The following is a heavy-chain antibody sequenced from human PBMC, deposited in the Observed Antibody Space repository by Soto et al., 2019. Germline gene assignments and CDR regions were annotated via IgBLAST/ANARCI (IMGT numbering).Heavy chain of an antibody. CDR3: ARLEGLATISYYFDF. J-gene: IGHJ4*02. CDR1: GDSINSDKYY. V-gene: IGHV4-39*01. CDR2: IYFRGNT. D-gene: IGHD3-9*01. Sequence: QLQLQESGPGLVKPSETLSLTCSVSGDSINSDKYYWGWIRQPPGKGLGWIGSIYFRGNTYYNPSLQTRVTIALYKSKSQFSLKLNSVTAADSAVYFCARLEGLATISYYFDFWGQGALVTVSS.